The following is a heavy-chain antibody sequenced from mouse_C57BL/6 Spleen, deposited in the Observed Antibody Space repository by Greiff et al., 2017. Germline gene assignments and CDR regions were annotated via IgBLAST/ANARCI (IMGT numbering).Heavy chain of an antibody. D-gene: IGHD2-2*01. CDR2: IYPGGGYT. Sequence: LVRPGTSVKMSCKASGYTFTNYWIGWAKQRPGHGLEWIGDIYPGGGYTNYNEKFKGKATLTADKSSSTAYMQFSSLTSEDSAIYYCARLVTHYYAMDYWGQGTSVTVSS. V-gene: IGHV1-63*01. CDR1: GYTFTNYW. J-gene: IGHJ4*01. CDR3: ARLVTHYYAMDY.